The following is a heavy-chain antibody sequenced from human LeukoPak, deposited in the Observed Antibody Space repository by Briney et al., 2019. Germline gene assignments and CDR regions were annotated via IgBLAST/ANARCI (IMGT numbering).Heavy chain of an antibody. CDR2: ISSNGGST. D-gene: IGHD5-18*01. J-gene: IGHJ4*02. CDR3: ARTHTAMVGYDY. V-gene: IGHV3-64*01. CDR1: GLTFSSYA. Sequence: GGSLRLSCAASGLTFSSYAMHWVRQAPGKGLEYVSAISSNGGSTYYANSVKGRFTISRDNSKNTLYLQMGSLRAEDMAVYYCARTHTAMVGYDYWGQGTLVTVSS.